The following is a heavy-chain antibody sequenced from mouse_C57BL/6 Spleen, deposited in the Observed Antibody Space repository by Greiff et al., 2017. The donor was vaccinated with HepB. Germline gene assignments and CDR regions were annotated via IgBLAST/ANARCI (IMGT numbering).Heavy chain of an antibody. CDR2: IDPSDSET. Sequence: QVQLQQPGAELVRPGSSVKLSCKASGYTFTSYWMHWVKQRPIQGLEWIGNIDPSDSETHYNQKFKDKATLTVDKSSSTAYMQLSSLTSEDSAVYYCARDYDGYYEEGAMDYWGQGTSVTVSS. CDR3: ARDYDGYYEEGAMDY. V-gene: IGHV1-52*01. CDR1: GYTFTSYW. J-gene: IGHJ4*01. D-gene: IGHD2-3*01.